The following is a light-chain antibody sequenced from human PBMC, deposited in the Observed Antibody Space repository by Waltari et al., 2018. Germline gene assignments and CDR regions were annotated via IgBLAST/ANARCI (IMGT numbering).Light chain of an antibody. CDR3: QLYNSYWT. CDR2: KAS. Sequence: DIRMTHSPSTLSASIGYRVTITCQASQSISRWLALYQQKPGKAPKFLIYKASSLQSGVPSRFRGSGSGTEFTLTISSLQPDDFATYYCQLYNSYWTFGQGTKVEVK. CDR1: QSISRW. V-gene: IGKV1-5*03. J-gene: IGKJ1*01.